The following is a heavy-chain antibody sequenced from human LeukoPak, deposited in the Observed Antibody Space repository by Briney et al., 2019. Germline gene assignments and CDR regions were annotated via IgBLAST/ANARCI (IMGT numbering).Heavy chain of an antibody. CDR3: ARDAAGGSGNYYFDY. J-gene: IGHJ4*02. CDR2: ISYDGSNK. Sequence: GRSLRLSCAASGFTFSSYAMHWVRQAPGKGLEWVAVISYDGSNKYYADSVKGRFTISRDNSNNTLYLQMNSLRAEDTAVYYCARDAAGGSGNYYFDYCGQGTLVTVSS. D-gene: IGHD3-10*01. CDR1: GFTFSSYA. V-gene: IGHV3-30-3*01.